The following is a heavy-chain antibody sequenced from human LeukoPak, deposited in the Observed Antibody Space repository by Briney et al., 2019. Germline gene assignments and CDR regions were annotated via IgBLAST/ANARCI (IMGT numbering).Heavy chain of an antibody. Sequence: PGGSLRLSCAASGFTFSSYAMHWVRQAPGKGLEWVAIISYDGSNKYYADSVKGRFTISRDNSKNTLYLQMNSLRAEDTAVYYCYYSNYVSYWGQGTLVTVSS. CDR1: GFTFSSYA. D-gene: IGHD4-11*01. CDR3: YYSNYVSY. V-gene: IGHV3-30*04. CDR2: ISYDGSNK. J-gene: IGHJ4*02.